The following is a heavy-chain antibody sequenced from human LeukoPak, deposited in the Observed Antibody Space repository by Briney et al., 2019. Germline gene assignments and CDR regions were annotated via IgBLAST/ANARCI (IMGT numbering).Heavy chain of an antibody. V-gene: IGHV4-59*08. J-gene: IGHJ5*02. D-gene: IGHD3-10*01. CDR1: GGSISSYY. Sequence: SETLSLTCTVSGGSISSYYWSWIRQPPGKGLEWIGYIYYSGSTNYNPSLKSRVTISVDTSKNQFSLKLSSVTAADTAVYYCARQGSGSYYNGVGVDPWGQGTLVTVSP. CDR2: IYYSGST. CDR3: ARQGSGSYYNGVGVDP.